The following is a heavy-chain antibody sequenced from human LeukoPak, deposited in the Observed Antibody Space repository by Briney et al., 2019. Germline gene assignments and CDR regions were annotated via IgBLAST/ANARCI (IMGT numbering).Heavy chain of an antibody. V-gene: IGHV4-59*01. D-gene: IGHD2-15*01. CDR1: GGSISSNY. CDR2: LHYSGTT. CDR3: ARYYCGGGSCLPDY. Sequence: PSETLSLTCTVSGGSISSNYWSWIRQPPGEGLEWIGYLHYSGTTNYNPSLKSRVTMSVDTSKNQFSLNLRSVSAADTAVYYCARYYCGGGSCLPDYWGQGTLVTVSS. J-gene: IGHJ4*02.